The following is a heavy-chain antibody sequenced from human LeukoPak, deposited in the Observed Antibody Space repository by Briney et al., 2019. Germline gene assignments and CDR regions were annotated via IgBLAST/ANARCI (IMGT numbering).Heavy chain of an antibody. CDR1: GGSFRGYY. J-gene: IGHJ4*02. D-gene: IGHD1-26*01. V-gene: IGHV4-34*01. CDR2: INHSGST. CDR3: VIYIVGATTADY. Sequence: SETLSLTCAVYGGSFRGYYWSWIRQPPGKGLEWIGEINHSGSTNYNPSLKSRVTISLDTSMKKFSLKLNSVTAADTAVYYCVIYIVGATTADYWGQGTLVTVSS.